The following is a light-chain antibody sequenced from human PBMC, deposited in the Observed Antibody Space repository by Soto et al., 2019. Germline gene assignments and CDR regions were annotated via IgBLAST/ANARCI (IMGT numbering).Light chain of an antibody. Sequence: EIVLTQSPGTLSLSPGERVTLSCRASQSVSSTYLAWYQQKLGQAPRLLICGASRRATGIPDRFSGSGSGTDFTLTISRLEPEDFAVYYCQHYGSSLTFGGGTTVEI. CDR1: QSVSSTY. CDR3: QHYGSSLT. J-gene: IGKJ4*01. CDR2: GAS. V-gene: IGKV3-20*01.